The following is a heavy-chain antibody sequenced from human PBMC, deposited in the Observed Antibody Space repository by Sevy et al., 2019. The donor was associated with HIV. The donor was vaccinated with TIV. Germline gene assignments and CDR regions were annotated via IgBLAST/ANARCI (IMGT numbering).Heavy chain of an antibody. V-gene: IGHV3-15*01. CDR1: GFIFSNAW. J-gene: IGHJ5*01. CDR3: STNNWYSSDS. Sequence: GGYLRLSCAASGFIFSNAWMTWVRQAPGKGLEWIGRIKSKTNGETTDYAAPLKGRFTISRDDSKNTLFLQMNSLKTEDTAVYYCSTNNWYSSDSWGQGTLVTVSS. D-gene: IGHD1-20*01. CDR2: IKSKTNGETT.